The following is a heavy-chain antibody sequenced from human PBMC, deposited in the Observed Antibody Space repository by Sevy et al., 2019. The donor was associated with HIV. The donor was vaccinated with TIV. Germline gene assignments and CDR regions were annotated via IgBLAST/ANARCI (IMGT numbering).Heavy chain of an antibody. Sequence: GGSLRLSCAASGFTFSSYAMHWVRQAPGKGLEWVAVISYDGSNKYYADSVKGRFTISRDNSKNTLYLRMNSRRAEDTAVYYCARDRRRITIFGVVIRYYYYGMDVWGQGTTVTVSS. D-gene: IGHD3-3*01. CDR1: GFTFSSYA. J-gene: IGHJ6*02. V-gene: IGHV3-30*04. CDR2: ISYDGSNK. CDR3: ARDRRRITIFGVVIRYYYYGMDV.